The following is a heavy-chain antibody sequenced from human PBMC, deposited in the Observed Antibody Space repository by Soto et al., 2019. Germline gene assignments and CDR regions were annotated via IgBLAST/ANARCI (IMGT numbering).Heavy chain of an antibody. D-gene: IGHD1-1*01. J-gene: IGHJ3*02. CDR3: ALVERGTATTVVDAFDI. CDR2: MSHSGGT. V-gene: IGHV4-61*01. CDR1: GGFVSSGSYY. Sequence: SETLSLTCAVYGGFVSSGSYYWSWIRQPPGKGLGWIGEMSHSGGTHFNPSLKRPITISVDTSKIQFSLNMSSVTAADTALYYCALVERGTATTVVDAFDIW.